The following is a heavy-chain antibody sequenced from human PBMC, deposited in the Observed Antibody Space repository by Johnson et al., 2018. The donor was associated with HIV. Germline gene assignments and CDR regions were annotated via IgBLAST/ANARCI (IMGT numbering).Heavy chain of an antibody. V-gene: IGHV3-30*04. CDR1: GFTFSSYA. CDR2: ISCDGSTN. Sequence: QVQLVESGGGLVKPGGSLRLSCAASGFTFSSYAMPWVRQAPGKGLEWVAVISCDGSTNYYDASVNGRITISRDNSKNTLYLQMNSLRDEDTAVYYCARDANYDDTGGAFDIWGQGTMVTVSS. CDR3: ARDANYDDTGGAFDI. D-gene: IGHD3-22*01. J-gene: IGHJ3*02.